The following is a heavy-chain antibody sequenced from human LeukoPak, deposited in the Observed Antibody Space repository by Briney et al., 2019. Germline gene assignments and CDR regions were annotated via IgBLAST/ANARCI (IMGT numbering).Heavy chain of an antibody. CDR1: GFTFSSYS. CDR2: ISSSSSYI. CDR3: AKDGAWNYDLPYYYYYMDV. Sequence: GGSLRLSCAASGFTFSSYSMNWVRQAPGKGLEWVSSISSSSSYIYYADSVKGRFTISRDNAKNSLYLQMNSLRAEDTAVYYCAKDGAWNYDLPYYYYYMDVWGKGTTVTVSS. J-gene: IGHJ6*03. D-gene: IGHD1-7*01. V-gene: IGHV3-21*04.